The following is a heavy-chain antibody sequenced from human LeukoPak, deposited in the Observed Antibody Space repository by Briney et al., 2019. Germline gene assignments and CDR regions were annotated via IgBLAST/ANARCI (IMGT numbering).Heavy chain of an antibody. CDR3: AREFRKPSTGD. CDR2: ISSSHNYI. J-gene: IGHJ4*02. D-gene: IGHD1-14*01. Sequence: GGSLRLSCAASGFTFSTYNMNWVRQAPGKGLEWVSSISSSHNYIYYADSLKGRFTISRDNAKNSLYLQMNSLRAEDTAVYFCAREFRKPSTGDWGQGTLVTVSS. V-gene: IGHV3-21*01. CDR1: GFTFSTYN.